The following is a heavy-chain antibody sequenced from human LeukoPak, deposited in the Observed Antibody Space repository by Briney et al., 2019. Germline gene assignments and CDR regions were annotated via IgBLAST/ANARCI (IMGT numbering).Heavy chain of an antibody. J-gene: IGHJ4*02. CDR1: GGSFSGYY. D-gene: IGHD1-26*01. V-gene: IGHV4-34*01. CDR3: ARHPVGATRVYYFDY. Sequence: KPSETLSLTCAVYGGSFSGYYWSWIRQPPGKGLEWIGSIYYTGSTYYNPSLKSRVTISVDTSKNQFSLKLSSVTAADTAVYYCARHPVGATRVYYFDYWGQGTLVTVSS. CDR2: IYYTGST.